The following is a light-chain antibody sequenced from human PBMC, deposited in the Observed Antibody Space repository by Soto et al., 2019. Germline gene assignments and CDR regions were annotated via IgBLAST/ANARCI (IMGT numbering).Light chain of an antibody. CDR1: QTLSINS. CDR2: AAS. Sequence: EIVLTQSPGTLSLSPGERATLSCRASQTLSINSLAWYQQKLGQPPRLLIYAASTRATDIPERFSGGGSGTDFTRSSSSLAPDDFALYYCQQYDASPLTFGPGNTVEIK. V-gene: IGKV3-20*01. J-gene: IGKJ3*01. CDR3: QQYDASPLT.